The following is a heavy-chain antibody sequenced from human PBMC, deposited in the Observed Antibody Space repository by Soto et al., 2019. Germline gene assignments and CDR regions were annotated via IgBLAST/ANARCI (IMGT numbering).Heavy chain of an antibody. J-gene: IGHJ6*03. CDR3: ARSPYCSSTSCYADYYYMDV. Sequence: PSETLSLTCAVSSGSISSSNWWSWVRQPPGKGLEWIGEIYHSGSTNYNPSLKSRVTISVDKSKNQFSLKLSSVTAADTAVYYCARSPYCSSTSCYADYYYMDVWGKGTTVTVSS. V-gene: IGHV4-4*02. CDR1: SGSISSSNW. CDR2: IYHSGST. D-gene: IGHD2-2*01.